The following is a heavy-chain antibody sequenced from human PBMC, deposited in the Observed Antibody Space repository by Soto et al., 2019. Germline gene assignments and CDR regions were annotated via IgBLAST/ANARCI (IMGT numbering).Heavy chain of an antibody. CDR2: IYYSGST. CDR3: ARQGDTAMATAGY. J-gene: IGHJ4*01. Sequence: QVQLQESGPGLVKPSQTLSLTGTFSGGSIGSGGYYWSWIRQHLGKGLEWIGYIYYSGSTYYNPYLKSRVTISEDTSQNQFSLKLSSVTAADTAVYYYARQGDTAMATAGYWGQGTLVNVSS. D-gene: IGHD5-18*01. V-gene: IGHV4-31*03. CDR1: GGSIGSGGYY.